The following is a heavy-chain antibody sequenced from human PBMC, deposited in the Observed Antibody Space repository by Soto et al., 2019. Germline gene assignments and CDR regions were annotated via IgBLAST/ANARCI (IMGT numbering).Heavy chain of an antibody. D-gene: IGHD5-12*01. CDR1: GFSFSDYS. V-gene: IGHV3-21*01. J-gene: IGHJ4*02. CDR3: ARGTHGYNFPDD. CDR2: ISGSSSYI. Sequence: PGGSLRLSCAASGFSFSDYSINWVRQAPGKGLEWVSSISGSSSYIDYADSVKGRFTISRDNAKNSLYLQMNGLRAEDTAVYYCARGTHGYNFPDDWGRGTLVTVSS.